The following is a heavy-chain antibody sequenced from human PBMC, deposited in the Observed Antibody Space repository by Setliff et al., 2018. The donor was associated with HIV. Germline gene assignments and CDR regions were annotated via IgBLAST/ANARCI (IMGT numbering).Heavy chain of an antibody. V-gene: IGHV1-18*01. D-gene: IGHD2-2*01. CDR3: ATQRDIVMVPGQGGFDI. J-gene: IGHJ3*02. Sequence: ASVKVSCKASGYTFTSSGITWVRQAPGQGLEWMGRISVYNGNTIYAQKLQGRVIMTTDTSTSTAYMELRSLRSDDTAMYYCATQRDIVMVPGQGGFDIWAQGTMVTVSS. CDR1: GYTFTSSG. CDR2: ISVYNGNT.